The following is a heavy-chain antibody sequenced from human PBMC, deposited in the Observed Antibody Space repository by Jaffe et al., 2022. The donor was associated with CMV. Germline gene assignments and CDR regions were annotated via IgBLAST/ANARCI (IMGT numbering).Heavy chain of an antibody. D-gene: IGHD3-10*01. CDR1: GFTFSSYS. V-gene: IGHV3-21*01. Sequence: EVQLVESGGGLVKPGGSLRLSCAASGFTFSSYSMNWVRQAPGKGLEWVSSISSSSSYIYYADSVKGRFTISRDNAKNSLYLQMNSLRAEDTAVYYCARDKYYYGSGMSTVMDVWGQGTTVTVSS. CDR2: ISSSSSYI. J-gene: IGHJ6*02. CDR3: ARDKYYYGSGMSTVMDV.